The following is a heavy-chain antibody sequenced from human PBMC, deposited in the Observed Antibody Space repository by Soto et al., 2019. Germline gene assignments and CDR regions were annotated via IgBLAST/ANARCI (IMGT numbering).Heavy chain of an antibody. J-gene: IGHJ6*02. Sequence: QVQLQESGPGLVKPSQTLSLTCTVSGGSISSGGYYWSWIRQHPGKGLEWIGYIYYSGSTYYNPSLKSRVTISVDTSKIQFSLKLSSVTAADTAVYYCARDEYYYDSSGYYARGNYYYYGMDVWGQGTTVTVSS. D-gene: IGHD3-22*01. CDR1: GGSISSGGYY. CDR2: IYYSGST. CDR3: ARDEYYYDSSGYYARGNYYYYGMDV. V-gene: IGHV4-31*03.